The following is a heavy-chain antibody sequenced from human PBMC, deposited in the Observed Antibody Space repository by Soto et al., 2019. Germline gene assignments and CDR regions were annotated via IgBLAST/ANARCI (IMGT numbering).Heavy chain of an antibody. Sequence: SETLSLTCAVYGGSFSGYYWSWIRQPPGKGLEWIGEINHSGSTNYNPSLKSRVTISVDTSKNQFSLKLSSVTAADTAVYYCARGAGIAIAATASNTFDYWGQGTLVTVSS. V-gene: IGHV4-34*01. J-gene: IGHJ4*02. CDR2: INHSGST. CDR3: ARGAGIAIAATASNTFDY. CDR1: GGSFSGYY. D-gene: IGHD6-13*01.